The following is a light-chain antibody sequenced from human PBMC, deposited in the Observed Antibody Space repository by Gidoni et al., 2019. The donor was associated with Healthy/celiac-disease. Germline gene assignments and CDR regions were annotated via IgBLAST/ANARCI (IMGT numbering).Light chain of an antibody. Sequence: IQLTQSPSSLSASVGDRVTITCRASQGISSYLAWYQQKPGKAPKLLIYAASTLQIGVPSRFSGSGSGTDFTLTISSLQSEDFATYYCQQLNSYPPFTFGPGTKVDIK. CDR2: AAS. CDR3: QQLNSYPPFT. J-gene: IGKJ3*01. V-gene: IGKV1-9*01. CDR1: QGISSY.